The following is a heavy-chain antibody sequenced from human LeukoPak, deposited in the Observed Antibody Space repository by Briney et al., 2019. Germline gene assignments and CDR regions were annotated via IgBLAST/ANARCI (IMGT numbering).Heavy chain of an antibody. V-gene: IGHV3-23*01. CDR1: GFTFNYYA. J-gene: IGHJ4*02. CDR3: AKQRRALVVPSTLDY. D-gene: IGHD2-2*01. Sequence: GGSLRLSCAASGFTFNYYALSWVRQAPGKGLQWVSAISGSGSSTYHADSVQGRLTTSRDNSKNTLYLHMVSLRAEDTAIYYCAKQRRALVVPSTLDYWGQGSLVTVSS. CDR2: ISGSGSST.